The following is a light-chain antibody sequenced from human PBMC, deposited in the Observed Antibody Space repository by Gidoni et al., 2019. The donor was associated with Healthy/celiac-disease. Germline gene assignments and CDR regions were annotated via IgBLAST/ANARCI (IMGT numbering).Light chain of an antibody. CDR2: QVS. V-gene: IGLV3-1*01. CDR1: KLGDKY. Sequence: SYELTQPPSVSVSPGQTASITCSGDKLGDKYACWYQQKPGQSPVLVIYQVSKRPSGIPERFSGSNSGNTATLPISGTQAMYEADYYCQAWDSSTVVFGGGPKLTVL. CDR3: QAWDSSTVV. J-gene: IGLJ2*01.